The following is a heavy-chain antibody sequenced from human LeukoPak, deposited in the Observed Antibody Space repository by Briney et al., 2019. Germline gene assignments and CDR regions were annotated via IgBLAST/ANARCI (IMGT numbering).Heavy chain of an antibody. J-gene: IGHJ3*02. CDR3: ARGITMIVVVTKGIGAFDI. CDR1: GYTFTSYA. D-gene: IGHD3-22*01. Sequence: GASVKVSCKASGYTFTSYAISWVRQAPGQGLEWMGGIIPIFGTANYAQKFQGRVTITADESTSTAYMELSSLRSEDTAVYYCARGITMIVVVTKGIGAFDIWGQGTMVTVSS. V-gene: IGHV1-69*13. CDR2: IIPIFGTA.